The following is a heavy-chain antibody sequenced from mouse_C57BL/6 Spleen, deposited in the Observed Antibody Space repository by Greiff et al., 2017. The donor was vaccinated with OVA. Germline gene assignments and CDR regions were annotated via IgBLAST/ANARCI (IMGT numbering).Heavy chain of an antibody. D-gene: IGHD1-1*01. CDR3: ARLDVTTVVARDY. V-gene: IGHV1-52*01. J-gene: IGHJ2*01. CDR2: IDPSDSET. Sequence: QVQLQQPGAELVRPGSSVKLSCKASGYTFTSYWMHWVKQRPIQGIEWIGNIDPSDSETHYNQKFKDKATLTVDKSSSTAYMQLSSLTSEDSAVYYCARLDVTTVVARDYWGQGTTLTVSS. CDR1: GYTFTSYW.